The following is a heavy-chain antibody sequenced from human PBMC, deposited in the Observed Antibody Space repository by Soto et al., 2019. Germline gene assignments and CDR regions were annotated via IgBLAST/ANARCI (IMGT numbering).Heavy chain of an antibody. CDR1: GFSFTSYG. CDR2: IRGDGGQT. V-gene: IGHV3-23*01. Sequence: GALRLSSTASGFSFTSYGMCWVRQAPGKGLQWVSTIRGDGGQTHYTDSVKGRFSISRDNSKNTVYLQMDSLRAEDTAMYFCARDVGLDSDDFFAYWGQGTQVTVSS. CDR3: ARDVGLDSDDFFAY. D-gene: IGHD3-9*01. J-gene: IGHJ4*02.